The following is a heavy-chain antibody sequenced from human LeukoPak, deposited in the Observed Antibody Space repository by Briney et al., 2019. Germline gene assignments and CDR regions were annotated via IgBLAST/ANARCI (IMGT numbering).Heavy chain of an antibody. CDR2: IYHSGST. CDR1: GGSISSYY. D-gene: IGHD5-18*01. Sequence: SETLSLTCTVSGGSISSYYWTWIRQPPGKGLEWIGYIYHSGSTKYNSSLKSRVTMSVDTSKNQFSLKLSSVTAADTAVYYCARTTEGGYTYGYFYYYYMDVWGKGTTVTISS. CDR3: ARTTEGGYTYGYFYYYYMDV. V-gene: IGHV4-59*01. J-gene: IGHJ6*03.